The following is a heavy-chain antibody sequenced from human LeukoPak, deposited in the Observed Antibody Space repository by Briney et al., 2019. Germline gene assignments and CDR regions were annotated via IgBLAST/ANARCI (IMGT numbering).Heavy chain of an antibody. CDR3: ARVKSGTASKYYFDY. CDR1: GGSISSSSYY. CDR2: IYYSGST. Sequence: PLETLSLTCTVSGGSISSSSYYWGWIRQPPGKGLEWIGSIYYSGSTYYNPSLKSRVTISVDTSKNQYSLKLSSVTAADTAVYYCARVKSGTASKYYFDYWGQGTLVTVSS. V-gene: IGHV4-39*07. D-gene: IGHD6-13*01. J-gene: IGHJ4*02.